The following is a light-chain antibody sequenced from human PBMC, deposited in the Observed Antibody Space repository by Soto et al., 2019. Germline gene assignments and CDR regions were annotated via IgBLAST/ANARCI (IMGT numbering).Light chain of an antibody. CDR2: EVS. CDR3: SSYTSSSTRV. V-gene: IGLV2-14*03. Sequence: QSALTQPASVSGSPGQSITISCTVTISDVGAYDYVSWYQQHPDKAPKLMIYEVSNRPSGVSNRFSGSKSVNTATLTISGLQADDEADYYCSSYTSSSTRVFGTGTKLT. J-gene: IGLJ1*01. CDR1: ISDVGAYDY.